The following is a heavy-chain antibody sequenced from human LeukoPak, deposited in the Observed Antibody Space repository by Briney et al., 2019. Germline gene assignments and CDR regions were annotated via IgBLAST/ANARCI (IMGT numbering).Heavy chain of an antibody. D-gene: IGHD3-3*01. J-gene: IGHJ3*01. V-gene: IGHV3-23*01. Sequence: GGSLRLSCAASGFTFSSYAMSWVRQAPGKGLEWVSAISGSGGSTYYADSVKGRFTISRDNSKNTLYLQMNSLRAEDTAVYYCARDRTYFDPWSGYSVGRYDAFDVWGRGTMVAVSS. CDR2: ISGSGGST. CDR3: ARDRTYFDPWSGYSVGRYDAFDV. CDR1: GFTFSSYA.